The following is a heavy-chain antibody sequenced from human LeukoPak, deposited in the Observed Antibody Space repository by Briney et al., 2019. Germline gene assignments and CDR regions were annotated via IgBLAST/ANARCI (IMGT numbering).Heavy chain of an antibody. CDR3: ARVTKGSYRPGNWFDP. J-gene: IGHJ5*02. Sequence: PSETLSLTCTVSGYSISSGSYWGWIRQPPGKGLEWIGSIYHSGSTYYNPSLKSRVTISVDTSKNQFSLKLSSVTAADTAVYYCARVTKGSYRPGNWFDPWGQGTLATVSS. D-gene: IGHD3-16*02. CDR2: IYHSGST. V-gene: IGHV4-38-2*02. CDR1: GYSISSGSY.